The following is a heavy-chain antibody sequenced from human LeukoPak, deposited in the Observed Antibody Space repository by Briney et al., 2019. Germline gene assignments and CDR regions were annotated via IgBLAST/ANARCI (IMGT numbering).Heavy chain of an antibody. V-gene: IGHV3-53*01. CDR3: ARVSVAAAFDI. CDR2: IYSGGST. D-gene: IGHD6-19*01. J-gene: IGHJ3*02. CDR1: GFTVSSNY. Sequence: PGGSLRLSCAASGFTVSSNYMSWVRQAPGKGLEWVSVIYSGGSTYYADSVKGRFTISRDNAKNSLYLQVNSLRAEDTAVYYCARVSVAAAFDIWGQGTMVTVSS.